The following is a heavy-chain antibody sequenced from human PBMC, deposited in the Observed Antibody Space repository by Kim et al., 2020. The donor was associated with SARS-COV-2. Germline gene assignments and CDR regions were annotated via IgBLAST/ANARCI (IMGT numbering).Heavy chain of an antibody. Sequence: SETLSLTCTVSGGSISSSSYYWGWIRQPPGKGLEWIGSIYYSGSTYYNPSLKSRVTISVDTSKNQFSLKLSSVTAADTAVYYCARCVVIWGSGPIDYWGQGTLVTVSS. V-gene: IGHV4-39*01. CDR3: ARCVVIWGSGPIDY. D-gene: IGHD3-16*01. CDR2: IYYSGST. CDR1: GGSISSSSYY. J-gene: IGHJ4*02.